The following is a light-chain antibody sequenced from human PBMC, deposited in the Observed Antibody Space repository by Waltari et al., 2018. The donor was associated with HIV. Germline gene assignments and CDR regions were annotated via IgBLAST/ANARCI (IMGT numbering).Light chain of an antibody. J-gene: IGLJ2*01. CDR2: DVI. Sequence: QSALTPPASVSGSHGQSITISCTGPSSDCGRYTYVPWYQQPPGKPPKLMIYDVINRPSGVSNRFSGSKSGNTASLTISGLQAEDEADYYCSSYTSSSSVVFGGGTKLTVL. CDR1: SSDCGRYTY. V-gene: IGLV2-14*01. CDR3: SSYTSSSSVV.